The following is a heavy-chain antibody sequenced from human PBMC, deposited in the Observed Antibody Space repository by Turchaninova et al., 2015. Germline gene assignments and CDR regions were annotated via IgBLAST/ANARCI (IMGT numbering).Heavy chain of an antibody. CDR2: VRSNPDGGTR. CDR1: GFTFNKAW. Sequence: GFTFNKAWMNWVRQAPGKGPEWLGRVRSNPDGGTREHAAPVKGRFTISRDDSTNTLYLEMSSLTTEDTAVYYCTTEGMFCPYRECGTPYNYGRDVWGQGTTVTVSS. CDR3: TTEGMFCPYRECGTPYNYGRDV. D-gene: IGHD3-16*02. V-gene: IGHV3-15*07. J-gene: IGHJ6*02.